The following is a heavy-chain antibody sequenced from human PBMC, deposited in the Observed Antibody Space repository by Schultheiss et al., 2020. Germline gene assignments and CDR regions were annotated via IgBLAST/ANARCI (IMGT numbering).Heavy chain of an antibody. Sequence: GGSLRLSCAASGFTFTNYGMHWVRQAPGKGLDWVAVVWYDGSNKYYADSVKGRFTISRDNSKNTLYLQMNSLRAEDTAVYYCAREGDTAMVTAPFDYWGQGTLVTFSS. D-gene: IGHD5-18*01. CDR3: AREGDTAMVTAPFDY. V-gene: IGHV3-33*01. CDR1: GFTFTNYG. J-gene: IGHJ4*02. CDR2: VWYDGSNK.